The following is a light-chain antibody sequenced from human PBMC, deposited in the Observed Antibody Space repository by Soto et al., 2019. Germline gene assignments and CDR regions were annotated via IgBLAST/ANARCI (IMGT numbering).Light chain of an antibody. CDR3: HQYGNPPYT. Sequence: EILLTQSPGTLSLSPGERATLSCRASQSVRINSVAWYQQKPGQSPRLLIYGASSTAFGISDRFSGSASGAVFTLTIIRLEPEDSAVYYCHQYGNPPYTFGQGTRLEIK. CDR2: GAS. V-gene: IGKV3-20*01. J-gene: IGKJ2*01. CDR1: QSVRINS.